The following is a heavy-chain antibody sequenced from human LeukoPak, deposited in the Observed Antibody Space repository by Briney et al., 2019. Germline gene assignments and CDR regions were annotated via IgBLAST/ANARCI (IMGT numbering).Heavy chain of an antibody. Sequence: GGSLRLSCAASGFTFSSYWMTWVRQAPGKGLEWVAFIRSDGYHTYYADSVKGRFTITRDNSKNTLYLQMNSLRLEDMAVYYCAKPSGSGVDYWGRGTRVTVSS. D-gene: IGHD1-26*01. V-gene: IGHV3-30*02. CDR1: GFTFSSYW. CDR2: IRSDGYHT. CDR3: AKPSGSGVDY. J-gene: IGHJ4*02.